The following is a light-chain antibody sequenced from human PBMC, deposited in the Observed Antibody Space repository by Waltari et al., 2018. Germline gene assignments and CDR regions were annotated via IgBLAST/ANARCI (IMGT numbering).Light chain of an antibody. V-gene: IGLV2-23*02. J-gene: IGLJ1*01. CDR3: CSYAGSTTYYV. CDR2: EIN. Sequence: QSALAQPASVSGSPEQSITISSAGTISDIGGYNLVSWYQHHPGKAPKLMIYEINKRPSGVSDRFSGSKSGKTASLTISGLQAEDEADYYCCSYAGSTTYYVFGTGTKVTVL. CDR1: ISDIGGYNL.